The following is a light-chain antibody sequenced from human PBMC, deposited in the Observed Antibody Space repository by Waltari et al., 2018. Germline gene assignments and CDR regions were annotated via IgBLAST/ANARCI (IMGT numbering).Light chain of an antibody. CDR1: SSDVGSYTL. CDR2: DVN. J-gene: IGLJ3*02. Sequence: QSALTQTATVSGSPGQSITIPCTGTSSDVGSYTLVSWYQQHPGKAPTLIIYDVNKRPSGVSNRFSGSKSGNTASLTISGLQAADEADYYCCSYAGSAISVFGGGTRLTVL. CDR3: CSYAGSAISV. V-gene: IGLV2-23*02.